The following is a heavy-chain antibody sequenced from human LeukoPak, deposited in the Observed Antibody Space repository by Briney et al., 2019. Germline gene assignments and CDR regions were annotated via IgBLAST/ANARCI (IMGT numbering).Heavy chain of an antibody. CDR3: ARVNDLRVYCSSYDY. CDR1: GFTFDDYG. Sequence: GGSLRLSCTASGFTFDDYGMNWVRQAPGKGLEWVSGINWNAKSIGYADSVKGRFTISRDNAKNSLYLQMDSLRAEDTAFYYCARVNDLRVYCSSYDYWGQGTLVTVSS. V-gene: IGHV3-20*04. D-gene: IGHD6-13*01. J-gene: IGHJ4*02. CDR2: INWNAKSI.